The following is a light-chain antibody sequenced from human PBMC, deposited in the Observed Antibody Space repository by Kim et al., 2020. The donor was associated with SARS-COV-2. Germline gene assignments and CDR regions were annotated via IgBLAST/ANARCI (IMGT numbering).Light chain of an antibody. CDR1: SLRTYF. V-gene: IGLV3-19*01. CDR2: SKN. Sequence: QGASLRTYFASCDQQKPGLAPVVVLYSKNTRPSGIPDRFSGSSSGNTAYLTITGAQAEDEADYYCNSRDSSGNHLVFGGGTQLTVL. J-gene: IGLJ2*01. CDR3: NSRDSSGNHLV.